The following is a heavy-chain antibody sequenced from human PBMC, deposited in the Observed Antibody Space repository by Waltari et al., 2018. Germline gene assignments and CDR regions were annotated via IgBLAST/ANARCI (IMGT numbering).Heavy chain of an antibody. CDR2: IYYSGST. Sequence: LSLQRPGQGLVRPPEPLSLPGTSPVASISISSSSWGWIRQPPGKGLEWIGSIYYSGSTYYNPSLKSRVTISVDTSKNQFSLKLSSVTAADTAVYYCARQGLVRAAGTVYYWGQGTLVTVSS. D-gene: IGHD6-13*01. CDR1: VASISISSSS. J-gene: IGHJ4*02. CDR3: ARQGLVRAAGTVYY. V-gene: IGHV4-39*01.